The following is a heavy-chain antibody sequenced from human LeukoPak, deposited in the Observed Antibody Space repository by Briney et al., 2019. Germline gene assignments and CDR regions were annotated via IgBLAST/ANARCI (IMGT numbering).Heavy chain of an antibody. CDR2: IYYSGST. CDR3: ARVRNWNGYNALDY. Sequence: PSETLSLTCTVSGGSMNSYWWSWIRQPPGKGLEWVGYIYYSGSTKYNPSLNSRVTMSIDTSKSQFSLNLSSVTAADTAVYYCARVRNWNGYNALDYWGQGTLVTVSS. V-gene: IGHV4-59*01. CDR1: GGSMNSYW. J-gene: IGHJ4*02. D-gene: IGHD3-3*01.